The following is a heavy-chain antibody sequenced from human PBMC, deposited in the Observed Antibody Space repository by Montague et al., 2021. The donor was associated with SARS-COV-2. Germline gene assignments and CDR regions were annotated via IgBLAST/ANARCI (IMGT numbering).Heavy chain of an antibody. CDR3: ARAVSITIFGVVGWFDP. CDR2: IYYSGSI. V-gene: IGHV4-59*06. CDR1: GGSISSYY. Sequence: SETLSLTCTVSGGSISSYYWSWIRQPPGKGLEWIGYIYYSGSIYYDPSLKSRVTISVDTSKNQFSLKLSSVTAADTAVYYCARAVSITIFGVVGWFDPWGQGTLVTVSS. D-gene: IGHD3-3*01. J-gene: IGHJ5*02.